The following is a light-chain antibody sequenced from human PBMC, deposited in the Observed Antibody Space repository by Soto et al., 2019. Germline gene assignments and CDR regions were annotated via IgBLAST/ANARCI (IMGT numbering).Light chain of an antibody. CDR1: QSISSW. J-gene: IGKJ1*01. CDR3: QQYHTYPIT. Sequence: DIQMTQSPSTLSASVGDRVTITCRASQSISSWLAWYQQKAGKAPKLLIYKASSLESGVPLRFSGSESGTEFTLTITSLQPDDFATYFCQQYHTYPITFGQGTKVDIK. CDR2: KAS. V-gene: IGKV1-5*03.